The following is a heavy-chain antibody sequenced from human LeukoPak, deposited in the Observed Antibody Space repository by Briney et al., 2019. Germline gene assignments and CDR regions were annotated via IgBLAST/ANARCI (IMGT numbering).Heavy chain of an antibody. CDR1: GGSISSYY. CDR3: ARRRKYYDIRGGAFDI. D-gene: IGHD3-9*01. CDR2: IYTSGST. V-gene: IGHV4-4*07. Sequence: SETLSLTCTVSGGSISSYYWSWIRQPAGKGLEWIGRIYTSGSTNYNPSLKSRVTMSVDTSKNQFSLKLSSVTAADTAVYYCARRRKYYDIRGGAFDIWGQGTMVTVSS. J-gene: IGHJ3*02.